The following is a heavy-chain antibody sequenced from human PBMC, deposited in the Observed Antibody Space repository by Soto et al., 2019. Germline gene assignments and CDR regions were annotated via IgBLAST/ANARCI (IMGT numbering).Heavy chain of an antibody. CDR3: AQAWYSSSWPHFDY. D-gene: IGHD6-13*01. Sequence: SETLSLTCTVSGGSISSGGYYWSWIRQHPGKGLEWIGYIYYSGSTYYNPSLKSRVTISVDTSKNQFSLKLSSVTAADTAVYYCAQAWYSSSWPHFDYWGQGTLVTVSS. J-gene: IGHJ4*02. CDR1: GGSISSGGYY. CDR2: IYYSGST. V-gene: IGHV4-31*03.